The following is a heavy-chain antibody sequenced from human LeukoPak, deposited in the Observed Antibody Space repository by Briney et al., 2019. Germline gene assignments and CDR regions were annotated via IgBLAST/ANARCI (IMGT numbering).Heavy chain of an antibody. CDR1: GDSIRESNYY. D-gene: IGHD4-17*01. Sequence: SETLSLTCTVSGDSIRESNYYWGWIRQAPGKALEWIGSIYSSGSTYYNPPIKSRVTVFADMSNNQFSLTVTSVSAADTAAYYCARHGNDYGDCWFDYWGLGKLVIVSS. J-gene: IGHJ4*02. CDR2: IYSSGST. CDR3: ARHGNDYGDCWFDY. V-gene: IGHV4-39*01.